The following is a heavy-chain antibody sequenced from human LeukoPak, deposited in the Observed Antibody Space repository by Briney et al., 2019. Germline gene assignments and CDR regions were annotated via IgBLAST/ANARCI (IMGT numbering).Heavy chain of an antibody. J-gene: IGHJ3*02. CDR1: GFTVSSNY. V-gene: IGHV3-53*01. D-gene: IGHD4-17*01. CDR3: ARDRSTVTPPQPDAFDI. Sequence: GGSLRLSCAASGFTVSSNYMSWVRQAPGKGLEWVSVIYSGGSTYYADSVKGRFTISRDNAKNSLYLQMNSLRAEDTAVYYCARDRSTVTPPQPDAFDIWGQGTMVTVSS. CDR2: IYSGGST.